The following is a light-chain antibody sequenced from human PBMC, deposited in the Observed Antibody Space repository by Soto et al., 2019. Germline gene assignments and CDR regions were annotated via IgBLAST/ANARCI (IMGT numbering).Light chain of an antibody. Sequence: QSALTQPPSASGSPGQSVAISCTGTTSDIGGYNDVSWYQQHPGKAPKLMIYEVNKRPSGVPDRFSGSKSGTTASLTVSGLQAEDEADYYCSSHGGNSPYVFGTGTKLTVL. V-gene: IGLV2-8*01. CDR3: SSHGGNSPYV. J-gene: IGLJ1*01. CDR2: EVN. CDR1: TSDIGGYND.